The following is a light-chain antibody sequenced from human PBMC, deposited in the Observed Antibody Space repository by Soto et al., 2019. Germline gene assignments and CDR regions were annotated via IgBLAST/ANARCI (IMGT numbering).Light chain of an antibody. J-gene: IGKJ1*01. CDR3: QHYGRAPWT. Sequence: EIVLTQSPGTLSLSPGERATVSCCARQSVSGNYLAWHQQKPGQAPRVLIYAVSKRAPGIPDRFSGSGSGTDFTLTINRLEPEDFEVYYCQHYGRAPWTFGQGTKVEF. V-gene: IGKV3-20*01. CDR1: QSVSGNY. CDR2: AVS.